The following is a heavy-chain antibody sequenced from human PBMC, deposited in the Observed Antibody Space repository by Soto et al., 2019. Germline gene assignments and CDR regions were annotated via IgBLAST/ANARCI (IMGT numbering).Heavy chain of an antibody. J-gene: IGHJ3*02. Sequence: SGPTLVNPTHTLTLTCTFSGFSLSTSGVGVGWIRQPPGKALEWLALIYWDDDKHYSPTLKSRLTISKDTSKNQVVLTMTNMDPVDTATYYCAHKIGQLVFDAFDIWGQGTMVTVSS. CDR1: GFSLSTSGVG. CDR3: AHKIGQLVFDAFDI. D-gene: IGHD6-6*01. CDR2: IYWDDDK. V-gene: IGHV2-5*02.